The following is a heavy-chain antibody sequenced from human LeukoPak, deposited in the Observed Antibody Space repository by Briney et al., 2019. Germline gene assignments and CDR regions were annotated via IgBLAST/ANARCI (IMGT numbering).Heavy chain of an antibody. CDR3: ARDSSSWYAYYYYYGMDV. CDR1: GFTFSSYG. V-gene: IGHV3-33*01. Sequence: GGSLRLSCAASGFTFSSYGMHWVRQAPGKGLEWVAVIWYDGSNKYYADSVKGRFTISRDNSKNTLYLQMNSLRAEDTAVYYCARDSSSWYAYYYYYGMDVWGKGTTVTVSS. D-gene: IGHD6-13*01. CDR2: IWYDGSNK. J-gene: IGHJ6*04.